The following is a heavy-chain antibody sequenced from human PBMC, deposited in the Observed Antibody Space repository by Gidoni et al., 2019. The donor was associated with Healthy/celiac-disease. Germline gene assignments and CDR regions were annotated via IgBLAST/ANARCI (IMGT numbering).Heavy chain of an antibody. V-gene: IGHV1-8*01. Sequence: ATGQGLEWMGWMNPNSGNTGYAQKFQGRVTMTRNTSISTAYMELSSLRSEDTAVYYCARKAAMAIDYWGQGTLVTVSS. CDR3: ARKAAMAIDY. CDR2: MNPNSGNT. J-gene: IGHJ4*02. D-gene: IGHD5-18*01.